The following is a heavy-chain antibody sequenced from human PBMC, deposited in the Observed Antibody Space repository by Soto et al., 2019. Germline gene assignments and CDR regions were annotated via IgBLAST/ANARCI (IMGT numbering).Heavy chain of an antibody. V-gene: IGHV4-31*03. J-gene: IGHJ6*02. D-gene: IGHD4-17*01. CDR2: IYYSGST. CDR3: ARGDYAAYYYGMDV. Sequence: SETLSLTCTVSGGSISSGGYYWSWIRQHPGKGLEWVGYIYYSGSTYYNPSLKSRVTISVDTSKNQFSLKLSSVTAADTAVYYCARGDYAAYYYGMDVWGQGTTVTVSS. CDR1: GGSISSGGYY.